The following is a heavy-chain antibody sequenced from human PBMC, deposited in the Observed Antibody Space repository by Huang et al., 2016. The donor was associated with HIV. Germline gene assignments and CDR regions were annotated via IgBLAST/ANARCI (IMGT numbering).Heavy chain of an antibody. CDR2: ISPSDGYT. Sequence: QVQLVQSGAEVKKPGASVKVSCRASGYTFISYGITWVRQAPGQGLEWMGWISPSDGYTNYAQQFQGRVTMTTDTSTNTVYMEVRSLRSDDTAVYYCARDLGTTVVPDGMDVWGQGTTVTVSS. J-gene: IGHJ6*02. V-gene: IGHV1-18*04. CDR3: ARDLGTTVVPDGMDV. D-gene: IGHD4-17*01. CDR1: GYTFISYG.